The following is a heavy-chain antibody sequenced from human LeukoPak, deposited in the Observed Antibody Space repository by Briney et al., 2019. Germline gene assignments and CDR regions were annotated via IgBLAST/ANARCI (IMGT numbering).Heavy chain of an antibody. D-gene: IGHD6-6*01. CDR2: IRYDGSNK. CDR3: AKAIAARLRAFDY. J-gene: IGHJ4*02. V-gene: IGHV3-30*02. Sequence: GGSLRLSCAASGFTFSSYGTHWVRQAPGKGLEWVAFIRYDGSNKYYADSVKGRFTISRDNSKNTLYLQMNSLRAEDTAVYYCAKAIAARLRAFDYWGQGTLVTVSS. CDR1: GFTFSSYG.